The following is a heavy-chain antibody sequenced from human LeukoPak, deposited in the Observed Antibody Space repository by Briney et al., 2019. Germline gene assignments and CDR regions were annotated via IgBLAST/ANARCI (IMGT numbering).Heavy chain of an antibody. D-gene: IGHD3-3*01. CDR2: ITGSGGST. CDR3: AKDKGDFLSGHHY. Sequence: GGSLRLSCAASGFTLSNYAMSWVRQAPGKGLEWVSSITGSGGSTYYADSVKGRFTISRDNSKNTLYLQMSSLRAEDTAVYYCAKDKGDFLSGHHYWGQGTLVTVSS. J-gene: IGHJ4*02. CDR1: GFTLSNYA. V-gene: IGHV3-23*01.